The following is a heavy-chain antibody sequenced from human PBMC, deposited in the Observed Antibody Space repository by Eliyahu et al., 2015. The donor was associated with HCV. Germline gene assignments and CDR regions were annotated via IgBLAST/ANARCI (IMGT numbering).Heavy chain of an antibody. J-gene: IGHJ4*02. CDR3: ARPHRPNLRLGFDL. V-gene: IGHV5-51*03. CDR1: GYNFPNYW. D-gene: IGHD3-9*01. Sequence: EVQLVQSGAEVKKPGESLRISCQGSGYNFPNYWIAWVRQMPGKGLEYMGVIYPGDSDTRYSPSFQGQVTISGDKSISTVYLQWSSLKASDTAMYYCARPHRPNLRLGFDLWGQGTLIXVSS. CDR2: IYPGDSDT.